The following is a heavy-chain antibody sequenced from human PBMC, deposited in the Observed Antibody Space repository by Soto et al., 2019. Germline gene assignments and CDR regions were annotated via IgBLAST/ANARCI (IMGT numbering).Heavy chain of an antibody. Sequence: EVQLVESGGGLVQPGGSLRLSCAASGFTFSSYWMSWVRQAPGKGLEWVANIKQDGSEKYYVDSVKGRFTISRDNAKNSLYLQMNSLRAEDTAEYYCARGHYDILTGYYDAFDIWGQGTMVTVSS. D-gene: IGHD3-9*01. CDR1: GFTFSSYW. J-gene: IGHJ3*02. CDR3: ARGHYDILTGYYDAFDI. CDR2: IKQDGSEK. V-gene: IGHV3-7*01.